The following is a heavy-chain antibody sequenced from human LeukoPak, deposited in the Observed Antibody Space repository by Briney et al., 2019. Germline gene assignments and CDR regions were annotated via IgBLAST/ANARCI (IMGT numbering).Heavy chain of an antibody. D-gene: IGHD5-12*01. J-gene: IGHJ4*02. CDR1: GGSFSGYY. CDR2: INHSGST. Sequence: PSETLSLTCAVYGGSFSGYYWSWIRQPPGKGLEWIGEINHSGSTNYNPSLKSRVTISVDTSKNQFSLTLSSVTAADTAVYYCARVSGYSGFDWGQGTLVTVSS. V-gene: IGHV4-34*01. CDR3: ARVSGYSGFD.